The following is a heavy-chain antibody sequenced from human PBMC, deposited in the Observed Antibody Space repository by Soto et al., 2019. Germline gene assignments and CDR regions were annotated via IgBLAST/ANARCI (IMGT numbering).Heavy chain of an antibody. V-gene: IGHV3-23*01. J-gene: IGHJ3*02. Sequence: FLRLSCKASGFMFNNSAMTWVRQAPGQGLQWVASVSDNGGSRGGTYYADSVKGRFTISRDNSKNTLYLQLDSLTGADTAVYYCARAKAVVIAALDIWGQGTMVTVSS. D-gene: IGHD2-21*01. CDR2: VSDNGGSRGGT. CDR3: ARAKAVVIAALDI. CDR1: GFMFNNSA.